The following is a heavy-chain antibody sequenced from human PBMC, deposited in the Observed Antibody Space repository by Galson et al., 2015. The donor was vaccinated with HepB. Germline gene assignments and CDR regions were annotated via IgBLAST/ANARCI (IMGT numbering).Heavy chain of an antibody. CDR3: TSLSGSYSGYYYYYGMDV. D-gene: IGHD1-26*01. V-gene: IGHV1-24*01. CDR1: GYTLTELS. CDR2: FDPEDGET. J-gene: IGHJ6*02. Sequence: SVKVSCKVSGYTLTELSMHWVRQAPGKGLEWMGGFDPEDGETIYAQKFQGRVTMTEDTSTDTAYMELSSLRSEDTAVYYCTSLSGSYSGYYYYYGMDVWGQGTTVTVSS.